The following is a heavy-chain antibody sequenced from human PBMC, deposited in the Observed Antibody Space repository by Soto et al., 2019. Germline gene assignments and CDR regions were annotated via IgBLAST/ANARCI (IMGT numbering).Heavy chain of an antibody. CDR1: DGSINYSY. D-gene: IGHD4-17*01. CDR2: ISYTGSA. Sequence: SETLSLTYTVSDGSINYSYWTWIRQPPGKGLEWIGYISYTGSANYNASLKSRLTISVDTSKNQFSLKLSSVTAADTALYYCARVNYGDYYYGMDVWGQGTTVTVS. CDR3: ARVNYGDYYYGMDV. V-gene: IGHV4-59*01. J-gene: IGHJ6*02.